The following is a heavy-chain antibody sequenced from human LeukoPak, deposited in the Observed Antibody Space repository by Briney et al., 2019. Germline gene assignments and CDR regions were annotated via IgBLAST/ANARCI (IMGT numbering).Heavy chain of an antibody. D-gene: IGHD3-22*01. CDR2: IIPIFGTA. CDR1: GGTFTSYA. V-gene: IGHV1-69*05. J-gene: IGHJ6*03. Sequence: GASVKVSCKASGGTFTSYAISWVRQAPGQGLEWMGGIIPIFGTANYEQKFQGRVTITTDESTSTAYMELSSLRSEDTAVYYCASLSYYYDSSGYSTYYMDVWGKGTTVTVSS. CDR3: ASLSYYYDSSGYSTYYMDV.